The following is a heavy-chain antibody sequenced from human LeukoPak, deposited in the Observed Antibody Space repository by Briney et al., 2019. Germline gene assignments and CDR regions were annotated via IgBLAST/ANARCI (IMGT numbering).Heavy chain of an antibody. Sequence: GASVKVSCKASGGTFSSYAISWVRQAPGQGLEWMGGIIPMFETANYAQKFQGRVTITADEFTTTVYMELSSLRSEDTAVYYCARGIRYYDILTGHVKGHDNSYYYYMDVWGQGTAVTISS. CDR2: IIPMFETA. V-gene: IGHV1-69*13. D-gene: IGHD3-9*01. CDR3: ARGIRYYDILTGHVKGHDNSYYYYMDV. CDR1: GGTFSSYA. J-gene: IGHJ6*03.